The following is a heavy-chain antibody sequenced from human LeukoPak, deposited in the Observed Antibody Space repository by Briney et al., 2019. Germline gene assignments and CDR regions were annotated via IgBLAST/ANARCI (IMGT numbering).Heavy chain of an antibody. CDR3: ARDVWFDP. J-gene: IGHJ5*02. Sequence: GGSLRLSCAASGFTFSYYWMSWVREPPGKGLEWVSYISSGGSTIYYADSVKGRFTVSRDNAKNSLYLQMNSLRAEDTALYYCARDVWFDPWGQGTLVTVSS. V-gene: IGHV3-48*04. CDR1: GFTFSYYW. CDR2: ISSGGSTI.